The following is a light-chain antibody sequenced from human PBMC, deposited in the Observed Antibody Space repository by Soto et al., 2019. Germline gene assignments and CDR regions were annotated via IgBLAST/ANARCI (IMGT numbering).Light chain of an antibody. J-gene: IGKJ2*01. CDR3: QQYGRSPFT. CDR1: QKITNNF. Sequence: EIDLTQSPVTLSLSPGERATLSCRASQKITNNFLAWFQQKPGLAPRLLIYGASTRASGIPDRFSGSGSGIDFALTISRLEPEDFAVYYCQQYGRSPFTFGQGTKLQIK. V-gene: IGKV3-20*01. CDR2: GAS.